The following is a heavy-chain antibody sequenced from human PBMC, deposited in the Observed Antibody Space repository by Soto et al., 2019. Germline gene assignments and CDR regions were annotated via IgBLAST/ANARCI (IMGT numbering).Heavy chain of an antibody. CDR2: MNPNSGNT. V-gene: IGHV1-8*01. D-gene: IGHD3-10*01. Sequence: VASVKVSCKASGYTFTSYDINWVRQATGQGLEWMGWMNPNSGNTGYAQKFQGRVTMTSNTSISTAYMELSSLRSEDTAVYYCARERGSGSYYTPWFDPWGQGTLVTV. J-gene: IGHJ5*02. CDR3: ARERGSGSYYTPWFDP. CDR1: GYTFTSYD.